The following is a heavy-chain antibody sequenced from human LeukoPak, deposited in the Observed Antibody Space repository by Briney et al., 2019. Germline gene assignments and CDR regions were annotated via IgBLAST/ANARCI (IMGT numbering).Heavy chain of an antibody. Sequence: GGSLRLSCAASGFTFSSYWMSWVRQAPGKGLEWVANINQDESEKYSVDSVKGRFTISRDNAKNSLYLQMNSLRAEDTAVYYCAREYSSDSSGSDYWGQGTLVTVSS. D-gene: IGHD3-22*01. CDR2: INQDESEK. CDR1: GFTFSSYW. CDR3: AREYSSDSSGSDY. V-gene: IGHV3-7*04. J-gene: IGHJ4*02.